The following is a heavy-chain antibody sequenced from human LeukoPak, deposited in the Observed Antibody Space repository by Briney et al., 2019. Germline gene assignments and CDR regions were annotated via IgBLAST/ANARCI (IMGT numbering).Heavy chain of an antibody. CDR3: ARDLWAQQEGDGFDI. CDR2: INQDESVK. D-gene: IGHD6-13*01. J-gene: IGHJ3*02. V-gene: IGHV3-7*03. Sequence: GGSLRLSCAASGFTFTKYWMSWVRQAPGKRLECVASINQDESVKRYVDSAKGRFTISRDNTQNSVYLEMNSLTAEDTALYYCARDLWAQQEGDGFDIWGQGTMVTVSS. CDR1: GFTFTKYW.